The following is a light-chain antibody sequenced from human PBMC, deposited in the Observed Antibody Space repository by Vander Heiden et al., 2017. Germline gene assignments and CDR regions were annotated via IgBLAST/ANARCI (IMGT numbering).Light chain of an antibody. CDR3: QQCNTYPLT. CDR1: QSSSSW. V-gene: IGKV1-5*03. CDR2: KAS. Sequence: DIQMTQSPSTLSASVGDRVTITCRASQSSSSWLAWYQQKPGKAPKLLIYKASSLESGVPSRFSGSGSGTEFTLTISSLQPDDFATYYCQQCNTYPLTFGGGTKVEIK. J-gene: IGKJ4*01.